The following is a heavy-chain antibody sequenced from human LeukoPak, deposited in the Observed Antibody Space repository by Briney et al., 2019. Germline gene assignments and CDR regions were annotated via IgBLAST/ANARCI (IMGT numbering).Heavy chain of an antibody. CDR2: IYPGGSDT. D-gene: IGHD1-26*01. Sequence: GESLKISCKGTGYTFTSYWIGWVRQMPGKGLEWMGIIYPGGSDTRYSPSFQGQVTISADKSISTAYLQWSSLKASDTAMYYCARRTYSGSYYFDYWGQGTLVTVSS. J-gene: IGHJ4*02. CDR3: ARRTYSGSYYFDY. V-gene: IGHV5-51*01. CDR1: GYTFTSYW.